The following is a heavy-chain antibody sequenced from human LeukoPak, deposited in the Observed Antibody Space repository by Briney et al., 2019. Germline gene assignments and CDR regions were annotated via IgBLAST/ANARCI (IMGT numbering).Heavy chain of an antibody. V-gene: IGHV3-7*01. CDR2: INPDGGHK. D-gene: IGHD6-13*01. Sequence: GGSLRLSCAASGFTFRDYYMDWVRQAPGKGLEWVASINPDGGHKEYVDSLKGRFTVSKDNAENLLFLQVNSLRVDDTAVYYCAKDSGIAAAGIHTRWGQGTLVTVSS. J-gene: IGHJ4*02. CDR1: GFTFRDYY. CDR3: AKDSGIAAAGIHTR.